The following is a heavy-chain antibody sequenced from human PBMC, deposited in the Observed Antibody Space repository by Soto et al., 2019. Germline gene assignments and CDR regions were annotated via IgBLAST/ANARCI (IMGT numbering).Heavy chain of an antibody. D-gene: IGHD3-9*01. V-gene: IGHV3-23*01. CDR2: VYGGGNGA. CDR3: AKFEGALHHNYHMDV. CDR1: GFTFSNFA. Sequence: EMQLLESGGGLVQPGGSLRLSCAASGFTFSNFAMTWVHQAPGKGLEWVSGVYGGGNGALYADSVKGRFIISRDNSKNALYLHMNSLRAGDTAVYYCAKFEGALHHNYHMDVWGQGTTVTVSS. J-gene: IGHJ6*03.